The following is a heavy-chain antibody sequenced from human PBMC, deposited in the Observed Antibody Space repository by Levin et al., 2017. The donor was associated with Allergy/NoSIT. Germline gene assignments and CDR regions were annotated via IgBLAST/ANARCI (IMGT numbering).Heavy chain of an antibody. CDR3: ARAQTYDFHRSYYYGMDV. CDR1: GGTFSTYS. CDR2: ITPMFGTT. D-gene: IGHD3-3*01. V-gene: IGHV1-69*06. Sequence: WASVKVSCPASGGTFSTYSIIWVRQAPGQGLEWMGGITPMFGTTSYPQKFEAIVTLTADKSTSVAYMELTSLTSADTAVYYCARAQTYDFHRSYYYGMDVWGQGTTVNVSS. J-gene: IGHJ6*02.